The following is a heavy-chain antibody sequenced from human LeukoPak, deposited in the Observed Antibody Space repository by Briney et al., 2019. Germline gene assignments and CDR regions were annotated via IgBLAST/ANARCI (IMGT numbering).Heavy chain of an antibody. CDR2: IYYSGST. J-gene: IGHJ3*02. CDR1: GGSISSYF. V-gene: IGHV4-59*08. CDR3: ARPNLLSGSYLGDAFDI. D-gene: IGHD1-26*01. Sequence: PSETLPLTCTVSGGSISSYFWSWIRQPPGKGLEWIGHIYYSGSTNYNPSLKSRVTVSVDTSKNQFSLKLSSVTAADTAVYYCARPNLLSGSYLGDAFDIWGQGTMVTVSS.